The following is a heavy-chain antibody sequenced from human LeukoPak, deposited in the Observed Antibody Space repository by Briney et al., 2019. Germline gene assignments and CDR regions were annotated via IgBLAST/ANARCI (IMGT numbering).Heavy chain of an antibody. CDR3: AREGGSGWYYFDY. D-gene: IGHD6-19*01. CDR2: ISYDGSNK. Sequence: GGSLRLSCAAPGFTFSSYGVHWVRQAPGKGLEWVAVISYDGSNKYYADSVKGRFTISRDNSKNTLYLQMNSLRAEDTAVYCCAREGGSGWYYFDYWGQGTLVTVSS. V-gene: IGHV3-30-3*01. J-gene: IGHJ4*02. CDR1: GFTFSSYG.